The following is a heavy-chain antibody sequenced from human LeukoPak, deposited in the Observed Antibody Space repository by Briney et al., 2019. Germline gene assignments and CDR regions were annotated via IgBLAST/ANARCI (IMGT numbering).Heavy chain of an antibody. V-gene: IGHV4-30-2*01. CDR3: ASHSGYDLYFDY. J-gene: IGHJ4*02. CDR2: IYHSGST. D-gene: IGHD5-12*01. CDR1: GGSISSGGYS. Sequence: PSETLSLTCAVSGGSISSGGYSWSWIRQPPGKGLEWIGYIYHSGSTYYNPSLKSRVTISVDRSKNQFSLKLSSVTAADTAVYHCASHSGYDLYFDYWGQGTLVTVSS.